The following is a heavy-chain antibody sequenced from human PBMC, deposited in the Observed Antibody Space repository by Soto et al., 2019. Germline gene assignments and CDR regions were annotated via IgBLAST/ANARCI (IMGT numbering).Heavy chain of an antibody. J-gene: IGHJ4*02. D-gene: IGHD6-13*01. CDR3: ARRGPGTYFDY. CDR1: AFTFSSYA. CDR2: LSGSGDST. Sequence: GPLRLSCAGSAFTFSSYAMRWVRQAPGKGLEWVSALSGSGDSTYYTDSVKGRFTTSRDNSKNTLYLQMNSLRAADTAIYYCARRGPGTYFDYWGQGTLVTVSS. V-gene: IGHV3-23*01.